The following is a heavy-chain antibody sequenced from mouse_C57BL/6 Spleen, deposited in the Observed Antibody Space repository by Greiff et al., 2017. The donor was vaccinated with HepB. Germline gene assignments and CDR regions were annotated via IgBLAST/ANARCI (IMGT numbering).Heavy chain of an antibody. Sequence: VKLMESGPGLVQPSQSLSITCTVSGFSLTSYGVHWVRQSPGKGLEWLGVIWSGGSTDYNAAFISRLSISKDNSKSQVFFKMNSLQADDTAIYYCAREPPRHAREYWGQGTSVTVSS. CDR2: IWSGGST. J-gene: IGHJ4*01. V-gene: IGHV2-2*01. CDR3: AREPPRHAREY. CDR1: GFSLTSYG.